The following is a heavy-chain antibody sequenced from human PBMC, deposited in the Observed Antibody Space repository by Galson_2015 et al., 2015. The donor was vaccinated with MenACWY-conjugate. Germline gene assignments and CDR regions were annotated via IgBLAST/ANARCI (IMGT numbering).Heavy chain of an antibody. Sequence: QSGAEVKKPGESLRISCRGSGYSFTSYWISWVRQMPGRGLEWMGKIDPSDSYINYSPSFQGRVTISAEKSISTAYLQWSSLKASDTAMYYCARSSLFGVPLDYYMDVWGKGTTVTVSS. CDR1: GYSFTSYW. CDR3: ARSSLFGVPLDYYMDV. CDR2: IDPSDSYI. D-gene: IGHD3-3*01. V-gene: IGHV5-10-1*01. J-gene: IGHJ6*03.